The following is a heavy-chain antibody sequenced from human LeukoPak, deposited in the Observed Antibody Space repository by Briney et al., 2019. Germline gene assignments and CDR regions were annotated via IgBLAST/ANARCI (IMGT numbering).Heavy chain of an antibody. D-gene: IGHD3-3*01. Sequence: ASVKVSCKASGYTFTSYGISWVRQAPGQGLEWMGWISAYNGNTSYAQKLQGRVTMTTDTSTSTAYMELRSLRSDDTAVYYCARASVYYDFWSGYYTGDYWGQGTLVTVSS. V-gene: IGHV1-18*01. J-gene: IGHJ4*02. CDR2: ISAYNGNT. CDR1: GYTFTSYG. CDR3: ARASVYYDFWSGYYTGDY.